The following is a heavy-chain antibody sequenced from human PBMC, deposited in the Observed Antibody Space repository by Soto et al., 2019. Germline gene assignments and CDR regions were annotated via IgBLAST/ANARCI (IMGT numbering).Heavy chain of an antibody. V-gene: IGHV4-39*01. J-gene: IGHJ4*01. CDR2: VYYSGST. CDR1: GGSVRSNTYS. CDR3: ARRLAGIGAVPFDC. D-gene: IGHD6-13*01. Sequence: PSETLSLTSTVSGGSVRSNTYSWGWIRQPPGKGLEWIGNVYYSGSTYYNPSLKSRVTISVDTSKSQISLNLSSVTAADTAVYNSARRLAGIGAVPFDCWGHGTLVTVSS.